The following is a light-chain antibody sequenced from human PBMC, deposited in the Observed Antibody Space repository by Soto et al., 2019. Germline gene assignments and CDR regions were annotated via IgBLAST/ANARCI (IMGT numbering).Light chain of an antibody. CDR3: QSYSGV. J-gene: IGLJ1*01. CDR2: GNS. Sequence: QSVLTQPPSVSGAPGQRVTISCTGSSSNIGTGYDVHWYQQLPGTAPKLLIYGNSNRPSGVPDRFSGSKSATSASLAITGLQAEDEADYYCQSYSGVFGTGTKVTVL. CDR1: SSNIGTGYD. V-gene: IGLV1-40*01.